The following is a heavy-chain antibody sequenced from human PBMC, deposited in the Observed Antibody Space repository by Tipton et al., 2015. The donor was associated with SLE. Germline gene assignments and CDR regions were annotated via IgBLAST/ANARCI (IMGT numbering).Heavy chain of an antibody. CDR2: IYYSGST. D-gene: IGHD6-19*01. V-gene: IGHV4-61*08. CDR1: GGSISSGGYS. J-gene: IGHJ2*01. CDR3: TRERVAVAATPWYFDL. Sequence: TLSLTCAVSGGSISSGGYSWSWIRQPPGKGLEWIGYIYYSGSTNYNPSLKSRVTISVDTSKNQFSLKLSSVTAADTAVYYCTRERVAVAATPWYFDLWGRGTLITVSS.